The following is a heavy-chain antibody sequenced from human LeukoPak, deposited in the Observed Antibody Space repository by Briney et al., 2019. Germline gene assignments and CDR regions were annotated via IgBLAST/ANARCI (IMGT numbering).Heavy chain of an antibody. V-gene: IGHV3-33*01. D-gene: IGHD4-17*01. CDR3: ARDRLTTVTTSHFDY. CDR1: GFTFSTYV. CDR2: IWYDRTNK. J-gene: IGHJ4*02. Sequence: PGRSLSLSCAASGFTFSTYVMHWVRQAPGKGLEWVAVIWYDRTNKYYADSVKGRFTISRDNSKNTLYLQMSSLRAEDTAVYYCARDRLTTVTTSHFDYWGQGTLVTVSS.